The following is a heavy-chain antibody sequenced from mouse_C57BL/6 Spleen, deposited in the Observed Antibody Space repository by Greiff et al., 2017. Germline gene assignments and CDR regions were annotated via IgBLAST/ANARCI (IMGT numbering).Heavy chain of an antibody. CDR3: ASPISTVVATPFAD. V-gene: IGHV14-3*01. D-gene: IGHD1-1*01. J-gene: IGHJ3*01. Sequence: VQLQQSVAELVRPGASVKLSCTASGFNITNTYMHWVKQRPEQGLEWIGRIDPANGNTKYAPKFQGKATITADTSSNTAYLQLSSLTAEDTAIYYCASPISTVVATPFADWGQGTLVTVSA. CDR1: GFNITNTY. CDR2: IDPANGNT.